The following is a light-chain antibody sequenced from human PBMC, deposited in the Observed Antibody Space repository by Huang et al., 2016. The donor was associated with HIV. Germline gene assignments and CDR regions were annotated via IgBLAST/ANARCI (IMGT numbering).Light chain of an antibody. CDR3: QQYNNWPRES. V-gene: IGKV3-15*01. CDR1: QSVSNK. CDR2: DAS. Sequence: IVMTQSPATMSVSPGQRVTLSCRASQSVSNKVAWYQQKPGQAPRLLIYDASKRASNTPARFSGSGSGTEFTLTSNSRQSEDFAVYHCQQYNNWPRESFGQGTKLEIK. J-gene: IGKJ2*03.